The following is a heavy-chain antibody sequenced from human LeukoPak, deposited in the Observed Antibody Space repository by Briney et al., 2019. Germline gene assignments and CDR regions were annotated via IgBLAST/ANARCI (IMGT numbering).Heavy chain of an antibody. CDR3: ARDPGGMVRGVPYNWFDP. V-gene: IGHV4-30-2*01. CDR1: GGSISSGGYY. D-gene: IGHD3-10*01. Sequence: PSETLSLTCTVSGGSISSGGYYWSWIRQPPGKGLEWIGYIYHSGSTYYNPSLKSRVTISVDRSKNQFSLKLSSVTAADTAVYYCARDPGGMVRGVPYNWFDPWGQGTLVTVSS. CDR2: IYHSGST. J-gene: IGHJ5*02.